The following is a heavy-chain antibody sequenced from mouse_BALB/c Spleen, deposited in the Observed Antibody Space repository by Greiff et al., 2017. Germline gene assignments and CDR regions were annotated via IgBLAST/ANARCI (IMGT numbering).Heavy chain of an antibody. J-gene: IGHJ4*01. Sequence: QVQLQQSAAELARPGASVKMSCKASGYTFTSYTMHWVKQRPGQGLEWIGYINPSSGYTEYNQKFKDKTTLTADKSSSTAYMQLSSLTSEDSAVYYCARNSRGAMDYWGQGTSVTVSS. CDR2: INPSSGYT. V-gene: IGHV1-4*02. CDR1: GYTFTSYT. CDR3: ARNSRGAMDY.